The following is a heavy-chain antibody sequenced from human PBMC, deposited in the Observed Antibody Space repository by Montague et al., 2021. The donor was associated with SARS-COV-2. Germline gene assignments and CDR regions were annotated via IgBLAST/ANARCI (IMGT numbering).Heavy chain of an antibody. V-gene: IGHV4-39*07. J-gene: IGHJ5*02. D-gene: IGHD6-13*01. CDR2: IYYSGYT. CDR3: ARSGSWGIFDP. Sequence: SETLSLTCTVSGGSISSSSYYWGWIRQPPGKGLEWIGSIYYSGYTHYNPSLKSRVTISVDTSKNHFSLRLSSVTAAVTAVYYCARSGSWGIFDPWGQGTLVIVSS. CDR1: GGSISSSSYY.